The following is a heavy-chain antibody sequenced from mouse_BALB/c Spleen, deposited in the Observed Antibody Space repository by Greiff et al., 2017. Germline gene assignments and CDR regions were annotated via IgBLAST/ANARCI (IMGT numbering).Heavy chain of an antibody. Sequence: QVQLKESGPELVKPGASVKISCKASGYAFSSSWMNWVKQRPGQGLEWIGRIYPGDGDTNYNGKFKGKATLTADKSSSTAYMQLSSLTSVDSAVYFCARTTHAMDYWGQGTSVTVSS. D-gene: IGHD1-1*01. CDR2: IYPGDGDT. J-gene: IGHJ4*01. V-gene: IGHV1-82*01. CDR3: ARTTHAMDY. CDR1: GYAFSSSW.